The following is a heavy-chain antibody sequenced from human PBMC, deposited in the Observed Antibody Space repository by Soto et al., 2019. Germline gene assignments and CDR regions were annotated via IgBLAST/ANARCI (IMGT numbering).Heavy chain of an antibody. J-gene: IGHJ4*02. D-gene: IGHD3-3*01. V-gene: IGHV1-3*01. CDR2: INAGSGNT. CDR3: ATPHPLSFDFWSGYYNRPFDY. Sequence: GASVKVSCKASGYTFTSYAMHWVRQAPGQRLEWMGWINAGSGNTKYSQKFQGRVTITRDTSASTAYMELSSLRSEDTAVYYCATPHPLSFDFWSGYYNRPFDYWGQGTLVTVSS. CDR1: GYTFTSYA.